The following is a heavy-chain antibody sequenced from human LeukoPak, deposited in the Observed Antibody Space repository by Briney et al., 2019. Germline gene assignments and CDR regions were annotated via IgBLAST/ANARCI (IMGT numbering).Heavy chain of an antibody. CDR1: GFAFSSYA. Sequence: PGGSLRLSCAASGFAFSSYAMHWVRQAPGKGLEWVAVVSYDGRNKYYADSVKGRFTISRDNSKNTLYLQMNSLRAEDTAVYYCAELGITMIGGVWGKGTTVTISS. V-gene: IGHV3-30*04. CDR2: VSYDGRNK. J-gene: IGHJ6*04. CDR3: AELGITMIGGV. D-gene: IGHD3-10*02.